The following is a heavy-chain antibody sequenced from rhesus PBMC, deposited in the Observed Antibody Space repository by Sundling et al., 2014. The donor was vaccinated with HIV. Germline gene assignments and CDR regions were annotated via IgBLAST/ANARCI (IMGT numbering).Heavy chain of an antibody. CDR1: GFTFSSYG. CDR3: ASNQIAYCSRSYCSPLDS. J-gene: IGHJ6*01. D-gene: IGHD2-15*01. Sequence: EVQLVESGGGLVQPGGSLRLSCEASGFTFSSYGMHWVRQAPGKGLEWVAVIWYDGSEKYYADSVKDRFTISRDNSKNMLYFQMNNLKLEDTAVYYCASNQIAYCSRSYCSPLDSWGQGVVVTVSS. CDR2: IWYDGSEK. V-gene: IGHV3-54*02.